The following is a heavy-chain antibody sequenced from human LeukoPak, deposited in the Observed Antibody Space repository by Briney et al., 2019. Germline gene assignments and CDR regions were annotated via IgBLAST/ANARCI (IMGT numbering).Heavy chain of an antibody. D-gene: IGHD4-23*01. J-gene: IGHJ4*02. CDR2: VWNDGTKK. CDR3: AKDDDYGGN. V-gene: IGHV3-33*03. Sequence: GGSLRLSCEASGFTFSSYGMHWVRQAPGKGLEWVAVVWNDGTKKYYADSVKGRFTISRDKSKNTLYLQMNSLRAEDTAVYYCAKDDDYGGNWGQGTLVTVSS. CDR1: GFTFSSYG.